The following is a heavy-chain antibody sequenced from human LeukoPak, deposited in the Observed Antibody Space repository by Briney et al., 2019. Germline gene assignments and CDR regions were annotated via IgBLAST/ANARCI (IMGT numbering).Heavy chain of an antibody. CDR1: GGSISSYS. D-gene: IGHD2-21*01. CDR3: ARMGIGFDY. J-gene: IGHJ4*02. CDR2: IYHSGST. V-gene: IGHV4-59*12. Sequence: PSETLSLTCTVSGGSISSYSWSWIRQPPGKGLEWIGEIYHSGSTNYNPSLKSRVTISVDKSKNQFSLKLSSVTAADTAVYYCARMGIGFDYWGQGTLVTVSS.